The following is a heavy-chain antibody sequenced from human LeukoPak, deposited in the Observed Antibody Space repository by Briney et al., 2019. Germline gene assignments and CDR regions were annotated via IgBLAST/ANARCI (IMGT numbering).Heavy chain of an antibody. V-gene: IGHV4-59*01. CDR1: GGSISNYY. J-gene: IGHJ4*02. D-gene: IGHD3-3*01. CDR2: NYYSGGP. Sequence: SETLSLTCNVSGGSISNYYWHWIRQPPGKGMDWIGYNYYSGGPNYNPSLKSRVTITVDTPKHKLSLKLRSVTAADTAVYYCARGHALGVVISGFDYWGQGTLVTVSS. CDR3: ARGHALGVVISGFDY.